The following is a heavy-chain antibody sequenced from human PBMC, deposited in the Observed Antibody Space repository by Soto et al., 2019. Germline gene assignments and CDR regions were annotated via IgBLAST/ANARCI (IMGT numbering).Heavy chain of an antibody. V-gene: IGHV4-30-4*08. J-gene: IGHJ3*02. Sequence: SETLYLTCTVSGGSISSPNFYWSWIRQHPGKGLEWIGHIYYSGSTYYNPSLKSRVTMSVDTSKNQFSLKLSSVTAADTAVYYCARAGVGATRAAGKNAFDIWGKGTMVTVSS. CDR2: IYYSGST. CDR3: ARAGVGATRAAGKNAFDI. CDR1: GGSISSPNFY. D-gene: IGHD1-26*01.